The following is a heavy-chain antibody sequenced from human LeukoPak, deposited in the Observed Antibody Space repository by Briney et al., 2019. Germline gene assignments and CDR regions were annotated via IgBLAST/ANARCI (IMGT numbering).Heavy chain of an antibody. CDR2: IYYSGST. CDR3: ARDLLNEGNHLDY. D-gene: IGHD4-23*01. V-gene: IGHV4-30-4*01. Sequence: SETLSLTCTVSGSSISSGDYYWSWIRQPPGKGLERIGYIYYSGSTYYNPSLKSRVTISVDTSKNQFSLKLSSVTAADTAVYYCARDLLNEGNHLDYWGQGTLVTVST. CDR1: GSSISSGDYY. J-gene: IGHJ4*02.